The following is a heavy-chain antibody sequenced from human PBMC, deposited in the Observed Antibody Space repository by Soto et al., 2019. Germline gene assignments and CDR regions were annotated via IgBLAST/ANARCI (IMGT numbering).Heavy chain of an antibody. Sequence: QVQLVQSGAVVKKPGSSVKVSCKASGDTFSGYSISWVGQAPGQGLEWRGGIIPLFGTTNYAQRFQGRVTITADKSTSTAYMELSSLKSEDTAIYYCARDLGSGYDPGDYWGQGTLVTVSS. CDR2: IIPLFGTT. J-gene: IGHJ4*02. D-gene: IGHD5-12*01. V-gene: IGHV1-69*14. CDR3: ARDLGSGYDPGDY. CDR1: GDTFSGYS.